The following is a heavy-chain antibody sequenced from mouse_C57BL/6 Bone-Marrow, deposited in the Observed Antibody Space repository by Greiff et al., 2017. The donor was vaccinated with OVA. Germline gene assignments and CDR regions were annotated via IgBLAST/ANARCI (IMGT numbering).Heavy chain of an antibody. J-gene: IGHJ3*01. CDR3: ARWGYYGFAY. CDR1: GYTFTSYW. CDR2: INPRNGGT. D-gene: IGHD2-3*01. Sequence: QVQLKESGTELVKPGASVKLSCQASGYTFTSYWMHWVKQRPGQGLEWIGNINPRNGGTNYNEKFKSKATLTVDKSSSTAYMQRSSLTSEDSAVYYCARWGYYGFAYWGQETLVTVSA. V-gene: IGHV1-53*01.